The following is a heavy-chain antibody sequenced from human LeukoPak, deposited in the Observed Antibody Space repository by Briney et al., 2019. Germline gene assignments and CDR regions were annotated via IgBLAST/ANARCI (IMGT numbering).Heavy chain of an antibody. V-gene: IGHV3-30*02. CDR2: IRYDGSNK. CDR1: GFTFSSYG. Sequence: PGGSLRLSCAASGFTFSSYGMHWVRQAPGKGLEWVAFIRYDGSNKYYADSVKGRFTIYRDNSKNTLYLQMNSLRAEDTAVYYCAKDIEDIVVVPAAIQHWGQGTLVTVSS. D-gene: IGHD2-2*01. J-gene: IGHJ1*01. CDR3: AKDIEDIVVVPAAIQH.